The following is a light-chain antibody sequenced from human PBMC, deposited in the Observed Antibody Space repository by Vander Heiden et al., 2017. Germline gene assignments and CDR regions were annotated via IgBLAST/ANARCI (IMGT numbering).Light chain of an antibody. CDR1: SSNIGSNT. J-gene: IGLJ3*02. CDR2: SHN. Sequence: QPVLTQPPSAPGTPGQRVTISCSGRSSNIGSNTVNWYQQLPGTAPKLLIYSHNQRPSGVPDRFSGSKSGTSASLAISGLQSEDEADYYCAAWDDNLSGWVFGGGTKLTVL. V-gene: IGLV1-44*01. CDR3: AAWDDNLSGWV.